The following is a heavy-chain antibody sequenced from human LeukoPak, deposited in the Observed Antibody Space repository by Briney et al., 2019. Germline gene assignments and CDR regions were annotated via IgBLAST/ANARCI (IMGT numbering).Heavy chain of an antibody. CDR2: IIPIFGTA. D-gene: IGHD5-24*01. CDR3: AGTGQRWLQLSPFDY. J-gene: IGHJ4*02. CDR1: GGTFSSYA. V-gene: IGHV1-69*13. Sequence: SVKVSCKASGGTFSSYAISWVRQAPGQGLEWMGGIIPIFGTANYAQKFQGRVTITADESTSTAYMELSSLRSEDTAVYYCAGTGQRWLQLSPFDYWGQGTLVTVSS.